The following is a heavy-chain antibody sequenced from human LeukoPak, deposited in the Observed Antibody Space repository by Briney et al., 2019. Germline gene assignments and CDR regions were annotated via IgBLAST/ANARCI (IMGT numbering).Heavy chain of an antibody. D-gene: IGHD1-26*01. V-gene: IGHV3-48*01. Sequence: QSGGSLRLSCAASGFTFGYYSMNWVRQAPGKGLEWVSYISDSSDTMYYADSVKGRFTISRDNAKNSLYLQMNSLRAEDTAMYYCARDLIVGTTIRYYFDYWGQGTLVTVSS. CDR1: GFTFGYYS. J-gene: IGHJ4*02. CDR3: ARDLIVGTTIRYYFDY. CDR2: ISDSSDTM.